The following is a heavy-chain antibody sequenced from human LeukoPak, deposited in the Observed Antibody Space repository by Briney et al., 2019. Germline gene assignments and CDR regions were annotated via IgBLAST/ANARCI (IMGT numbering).Heavy chain of an antibody. Sequence: GGSLRLSCAASGFTFSSYWMSWVRQAPGKGLEWVANIKQDGSEKYYVDSVKGRFTISRDNAKNSLYLQMNSLRAEDTAVYYCARFMTGYYTYYFDYWGQGTLVTVSS. J-gene: IGHJ4*02. CDR3: ARFMTGYYTYYFDY. CDR2: IKQDGSEK. D-gene: IGHD3-9*01. CDR1: GFTFSSYW. V-gene: IGHV3-7*01.